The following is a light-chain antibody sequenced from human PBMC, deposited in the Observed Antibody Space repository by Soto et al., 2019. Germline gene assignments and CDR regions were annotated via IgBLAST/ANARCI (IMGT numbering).Light chain of an antibody. V-gene: IGKV1-5*01. J-gene: IGKJ1*01. CDR2: DSS. CDR3: QQYDGYSPQT. CDR1: QSVRNW. Sequence: DIQMTQSPPTLSASVGDRVTITCRASQSVRNWLAWYQQKPGRAXQLLIYDSSTLEPGVPSRFRGIGSGTDFTLTINGLQPEDFANYYGQQYDGYSPQTFGQGTKVDIK.